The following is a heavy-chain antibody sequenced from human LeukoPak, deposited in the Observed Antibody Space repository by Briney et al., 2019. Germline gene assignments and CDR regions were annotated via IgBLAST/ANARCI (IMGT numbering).Heavy chain of an antibody. V-gene: IGHV3-74*01. Sequence: PGGSLRLSCAASGFTFSSYWMHWVRQAPGKGLVWVSRINSDGSSTSYADSVKGRFTISRDNAKNTLYLQMNSLRAEDTAVYYCARGNYYGSGSHYYYFALDVWGQGTTVTVSS. D-gene: IGHD3-10*01. J-gene: IGHJ6*02. CDR3: ARGNYYGSGSHYYYFALDV. CDR2: INSDGSST. CDR1: GFTFSSYW.